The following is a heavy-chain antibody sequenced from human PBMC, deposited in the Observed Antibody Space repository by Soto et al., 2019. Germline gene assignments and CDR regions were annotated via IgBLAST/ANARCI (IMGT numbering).Heavy chain of an antibody. CDR2: MNPNSGNT. CDR1: GYTFTSYD. D-gene: IGHD6-6*01. CDR3: ARGRLNNAGGRGIAARPGWFDP. Sequence: ASVKVSCKASGYTFTSYDINWVRQATGQGLEWMGWMNPNSGNTGYAQKFQGRVTMTRNTSISTAYMELSSLRSEDTAVYYCARGRLNNAGGRGIAARPGWFDPWGQGTLVTVSS. V-gene: IGHV1-8*01. J-gene: IGHJ5*02.